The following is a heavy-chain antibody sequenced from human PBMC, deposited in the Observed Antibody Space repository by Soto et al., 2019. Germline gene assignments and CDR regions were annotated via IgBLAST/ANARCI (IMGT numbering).Heavy chain of an antibody. J-gene: IGHJ4*02. CDR3: ARAPPYDPILDY. CDR2: IYYSGST. CDR1: GGSISSYY. D-gene: IGHD2-21*01. Sequence: SETLSLTCTVSGGSISSYYWSWIRQPPGKGLEWIGYIYYSGSTNYNPSLKSRVTISVDTSKNQFSLKLSSVTAADTAMYYCARAPPYDPILDYWGQGTLVTVSS. V-gene: IGHV4-59*01.